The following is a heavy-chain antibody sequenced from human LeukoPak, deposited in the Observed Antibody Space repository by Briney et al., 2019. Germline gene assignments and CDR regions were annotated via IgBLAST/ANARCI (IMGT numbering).Heavy chain of an antibody. Sequence: PSETLSLTCTVSGGSISSYYWSWIRQPPGKGLEWIGYIYYSGSTNYNPSLKSRVTISVDTSKNQFSLKVTSVTAADTAVYYCVRGGPPTVTRFDYWGQGTLVTVSS. V-gene: IGHV4-59*01. CDR2: IYYSGST. D-gene: IGHD4-17*01. CDR1: GGSISSYY. CDR3: VRGGPPTVTRFDY. J-gene: IGHJ4*02.